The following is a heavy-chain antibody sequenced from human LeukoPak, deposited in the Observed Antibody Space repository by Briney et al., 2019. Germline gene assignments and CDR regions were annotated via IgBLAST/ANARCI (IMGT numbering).Heavy chain of an antibody. J-gene: IGHJ1*01. CDR2: ISSTSSYI. CDR1: GFTFSTYA. Sequence: PGGSLRLSCAASGFTFSTYALSWVRQAPGKGLEWVSSISSTSSYIFYADSVKGRFTISRDNAKNSLYLQMNSLRAEDTAVYYCARDSSSTEYFQHWGQGTLVTVSS. V-gene: IGHV3-21*01. D-gene: IGHD6-6*01. CDR3: ARDSSSTEYFQH.